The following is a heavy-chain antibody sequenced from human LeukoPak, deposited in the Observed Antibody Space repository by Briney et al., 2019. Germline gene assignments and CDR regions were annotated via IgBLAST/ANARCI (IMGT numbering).Heavy chain of an antibody. J-gene: IGHJ5*02. CDR3: ARDDGAHYYDSSGYYGWFDP. CDR1: GYTFTSYA. CDR2: INTNTGNP. V-gene: IGHV7-4-1*02. Sequence: ASVTVSCKAFGYTFTSYAMNWVRQAPGQGLEWIGWINTNTGNPTYAQGFTGQFVFSLDTSVSTAYLQISSLKAEDTAIYYCARDDGAHYYDSSGYYGWFDPWGQGTLVTVSS. D-gene: IGHD3-22*01.